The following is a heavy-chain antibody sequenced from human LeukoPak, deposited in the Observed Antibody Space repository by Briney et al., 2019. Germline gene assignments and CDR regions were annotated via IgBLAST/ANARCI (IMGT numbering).Heavy chain of an antibody. D-gene: IGHD2-8*01. CDR1: GFTFSGYG. CDR3: AKDFVLMVYARSYYFDY. Sequence: GGSLRLSCAASGFTFSGYGMHWVRQAPGKGLEGVAFIRYDGSNKYYADSVKGRFTISRDNSKNTLYLQMNSLRAEDTAVYYCAKDFVLMVYARSYYFDYWGQGTLVTVSS. CDR2: IRYDGSNK. V-gene: IGHV3-30*02. J-gene: IGHJ4*02.